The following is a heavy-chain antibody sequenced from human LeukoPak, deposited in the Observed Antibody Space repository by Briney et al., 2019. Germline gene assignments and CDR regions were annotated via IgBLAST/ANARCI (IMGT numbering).Heavy chain of an antibody. CDR2: NYPGDPDT. V-gene: IGHV5-51*01. CDR1: GYKFTSYW. Sequence: GESLKISCKGSGYKFTSYWIAWVRQMPGKGLEWMGINYPGDPDTRYSPYFQGQVTISADKSISAAYLQWSSLKASDTAMYYCARQIGPSAAGTPSYYFYYGMDVWGQGTTVTVSS. J-gene: IGHJ6*02. CDR3: ARQIGPSAAGTPSYYFYYGMDV. D-gene: IGHD6-13*01.